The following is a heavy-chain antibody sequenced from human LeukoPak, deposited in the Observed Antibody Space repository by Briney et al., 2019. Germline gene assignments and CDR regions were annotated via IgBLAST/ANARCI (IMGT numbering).Heavy chain of an antibody. V-gene: IGHV5-51*01. CDR2: IFPGDSDT. J-gene: IGHJ3*02. CDR3: ARPRVVAATTSHAAFDI. Sequence: GESLKISCKGSEYSFTTHWIGWVRQMPGKGLDWMGIIFPGDSDTTYSPSFQGQVTISADKSISTAYLQWSSLTASDTAMYFCARPRVVAATTSHAAFDIWGQGTLVSVSS. D-gene: IGHD2-15*01. CDR1: EYSFTTHW.